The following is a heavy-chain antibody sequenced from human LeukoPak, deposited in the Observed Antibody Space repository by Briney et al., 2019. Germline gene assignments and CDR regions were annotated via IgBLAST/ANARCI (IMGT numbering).Heavy chain of an antibody. CDR1: GGSISSYY. Sequence: SETLSLTCTVSGGSISSYYWSWIRQPPGKGLEGIGYMYYSGSTNYNPSLKSRVTISVDTSKNQFSLKLSSVTAADTAVYYCARHARYYGSGSYYLDRIYYFDYWGQGTVVTVSS. D-gene: IGHD3-10*01. CDR2: MYYSGST. V-gene: IGHV4-59*08. J-gene: IGHJ4*02. CDR3: ARHARYYGSGSYYLDRIYYFDY.